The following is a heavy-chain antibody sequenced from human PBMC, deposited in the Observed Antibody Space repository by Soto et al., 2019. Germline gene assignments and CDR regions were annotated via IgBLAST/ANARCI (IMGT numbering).Heavy chain of an antibody. V-gene: IGHV3-13*01. CDR3: ARALYSSSWTPYYYYYMDV. J-gene: IGHJ6*03. CDR2: IGTAGDT. D-gene: IGHD6-13*01. CDR1: GFTFSSYD. Sequence: GGSLRLSCAASGFTFSSYDMHWVRQATGKGLEWVSAIGTAGDTYYPGSVKGRFTISRENAKNSLYLQMNSLRAGDTAVYYCARALYSSSWTPYYYYYMDVWGKGTTVTVSS.